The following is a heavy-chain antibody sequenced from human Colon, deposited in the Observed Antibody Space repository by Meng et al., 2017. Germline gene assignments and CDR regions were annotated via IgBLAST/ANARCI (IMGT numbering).Heavy chain of an antibody. V-gene: IGHV3-21*01. J-gene: IGHJ4*01. D-gene: IGHD2-2*01. CDR2: ITGDSTYI. CDR3: TRGWMPE. CDR1: GFTFSGFR. Sequence: EVQLVESGGGLVKPWASLRLSCAASGFTFSGFRLSWVRQAPGKGLEWVSSITGDSTYIYYADSVKGRFTVSRDNAKNSLYLQMNSLRADDTAVYYCTRGWMPEWGQGTLVTVSS.